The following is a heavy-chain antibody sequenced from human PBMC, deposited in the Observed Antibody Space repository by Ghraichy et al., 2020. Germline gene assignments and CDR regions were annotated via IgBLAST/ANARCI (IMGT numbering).Heavy chain of an antibody. CDR2: IFYSGST. CDR3: ARMGGYKAPLWY. V-gene: IGHV4-59*02. D-gene: IGHD2-21*01. J-gene: IGHJ4*02. CDR1: DAPVPTYF. Sequence: SETLSLTCSVSDAPVPTYFWTWIRQPPGKGLEWIGDIFYSGSTNYNPSLKGRVTISIDASNNQFSLNLSSVTPADTVVYYCARMGGYKAPLWYWGQGTLVAVSS.